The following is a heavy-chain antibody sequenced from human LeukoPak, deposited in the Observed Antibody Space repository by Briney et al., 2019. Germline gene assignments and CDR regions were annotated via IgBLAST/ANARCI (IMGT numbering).Heavy chain of an antibody. CDR2: TSYSGST. D-gene: IGHD3-3*01. Sequence: NPSETLSLTCAVSGGSIRSYHWSWIRQPPGKGLEWIGYTSYSGSTNYNPSLKSRVTISVDTSKNQFSLNLSSVTAADTAVYYCARARESGYTTELDYWGQGTLVTVSS. J-gene: IGHJ4*02. V-gene: IGHV4-59*01. CDR3: ARARESGYTTELDY. CDR1: GGSIRSYH.